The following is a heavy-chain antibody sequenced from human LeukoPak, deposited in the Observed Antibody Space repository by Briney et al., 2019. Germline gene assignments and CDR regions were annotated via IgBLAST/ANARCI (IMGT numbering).Heavy chain of an antibody. J-gene: IGHJ4*02. D-gene: IGHD5-18*01. CDR1: GYSFTSCW. Sequence: GESLKISCKGSGYSFTSCWIGWVRQMPGKGLEWMGIIYPGDSDTRYSPSFQGQVTISADKSISTAYLQWSSLKASDTAMYYCARLPYSYGYRIQGFDYWGQGTLVTVSS. CDR3: ARLPYSYGYRIQGFDY. V-gene: IGHV5-51*01. CDR2: IYPGDSDT.